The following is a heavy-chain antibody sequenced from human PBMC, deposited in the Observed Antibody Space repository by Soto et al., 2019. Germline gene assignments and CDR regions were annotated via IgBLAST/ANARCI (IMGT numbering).Heavy chain of an antibody. CDR2: IRSKAYGGTT. CDR3: TRDDMEMATISIRGTSYYGMDV. J-gene: IGHJ6*02. CDR1: GFTFGDYA. V-gene: IGHV3-49*03. Sequence: GGSLRLSCTASGFTFGDYAMSWFRQAPGKGLEWVGFIRSKAYGGTTEYAASVKGRFTISRDDSKSIAYLQMNSLKTEDTAVYYCTRDDMEMATISIRGTSYYGMDVWGQGTTVTVSS. D-gene: IGHD5-12*01.